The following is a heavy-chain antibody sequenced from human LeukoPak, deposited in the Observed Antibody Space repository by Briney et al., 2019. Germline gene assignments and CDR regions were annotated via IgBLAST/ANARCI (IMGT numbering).Heavy chain of an antibody. CDR3: ARGLIDFWSGYYILAWFDP. J-gene: IGHJ5*02. V-gene: IGHV4-34*01. CDR2: IHHSGST. D-gene: IGHD3-3*01. Sequence: SETLSLTCAVYGGSFSGYYWSWIRPPPGKGLEWIGEIHHSGSTNYNPSLKSRVTISVDTSKNQFSLKLSSVTAADTAVYYCARGLIDFWSGYYILAWFDPWGQGTLVTVSS. CDR1: GGSFSGYY.